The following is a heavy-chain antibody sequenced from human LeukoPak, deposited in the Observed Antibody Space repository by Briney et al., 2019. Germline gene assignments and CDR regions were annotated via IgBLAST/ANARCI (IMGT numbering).Heavy chain of an antibody. Sequence: GESLKISCKTSGYTFATYWIGWVRQTPGKGLGGMGIFYPRESDTRYNPSFQGQVTISADRSISTAFRQWRSLKASDTALYFCARLPHSGAYYFAYWGQGTLVPVSS. CDR2: FYPRESDT. J-gene: IGHJ4*02. CDR3: ARLPHSGAYYFAY. CDR1: GYTFATYW. V-gene: IGHV5-51*01. D-gene: IGHD1-26*01.